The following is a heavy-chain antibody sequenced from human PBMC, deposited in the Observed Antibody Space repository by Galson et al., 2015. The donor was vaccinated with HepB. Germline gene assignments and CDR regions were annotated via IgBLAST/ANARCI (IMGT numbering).Heavy chain of an antibody. J-gene: IGHJ4*02. CDR3: VRRLGGFGEFDY. Sequence: QSGAEVKKPGESLTISCNTSGYSFTNYWINWVRQMPGKGLEWMGRIDPSDFYIDYSPSFQGHVTISGDKSISTAYLQWSSLKASDIAMYYCVRRLGGFGEFDYWGQGTLVTVSS. CDR2: IDPSDFYI. V-gene: IGHV5-10-1*01. CDR1: GYSFTNYW. D-gene: IGHD3-10*01.